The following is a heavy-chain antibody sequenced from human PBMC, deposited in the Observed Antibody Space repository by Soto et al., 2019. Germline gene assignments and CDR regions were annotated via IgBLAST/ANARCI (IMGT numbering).Heavy chain of an antibody. J-gene: IGHJ3*02. Sequence: EVQLVESGGGLVQPGGSLRLSCAASGFTFSSYWMSWVRQAPGKGLEWVANIKQDGSEKYYVDSVKGRFTISRDNAKNSLYLQMNSLRAEDTAVYYCARASTLWFGELADAFDIWGQGTMVTVSS. V-gene: IGHV3-7*01. CDR1: GFTFSSYW. CDR3: ARASTLWFGELADAFDI. D-gene: IGHD3-10*01. CDR2: IKQDGSEK.